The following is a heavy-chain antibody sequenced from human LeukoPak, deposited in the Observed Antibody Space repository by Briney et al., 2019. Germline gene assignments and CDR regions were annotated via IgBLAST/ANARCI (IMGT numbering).Heavy chain of an antibody. CDR3: ATENTYYYGSGSHGDY. CDR1: VYTFTSYD. V-gene: IGHV1-8*01. D-gene: IGHD3-10*01. J-gene: IGHJ4*02. Sequence: ASVKVSCKASVYTFTSYDINWVRQATGQGLEWMGWMNPNSGNTSYAQKFQGRVTMTRNTSISTAYMELSSLRSEDTAVYYCATENTYYYGSGSHGDYWGQGTLVTVSS. CDR2: MNPNSGNT.